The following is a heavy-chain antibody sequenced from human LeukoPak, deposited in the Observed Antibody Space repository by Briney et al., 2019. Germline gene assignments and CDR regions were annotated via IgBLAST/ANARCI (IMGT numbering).Heavy chain of an antibody. CDR2: IKQDGSEK. V-gene: IGHV3-7*04. D-gene: IGHD6-13*01. Sequence: GGSLRLSCSASGFIFSNYWMTWVRQAPGKGLEWGANIKQDGSEKYYVDSVKGRFTISRDNAKNSLYLQMNSLRAEDTAVYYCARAPYSSSWYDFDYWGQGTLVTVSS. CDR1: GFIFSNYW. CDR3: ARAPYSSSWYDFDY. J-gene: IGHJ4*02.